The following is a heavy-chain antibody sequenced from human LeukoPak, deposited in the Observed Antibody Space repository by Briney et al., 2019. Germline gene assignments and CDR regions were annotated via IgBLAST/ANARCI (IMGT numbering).Heavy chain of an antibody. V-gene: IGHV1-69*13. CDR2: IIPIFGTA. D-gene: IGHD6-19*01. J-gene: IGHJ4*02. CDR1: GGTFSSYA. CDR3: ARAAVAGPRRGYYFDY. Sequence: ASVKVSCKASGGTFSSYAISWVRQAPGQGLEWMGGIIPIFGTANYAQKFQGRVTITADESTSTAYMELSSLRSEDTAVYYCARAAVAGPRRGYYFDYWGQGTLVTVSS.